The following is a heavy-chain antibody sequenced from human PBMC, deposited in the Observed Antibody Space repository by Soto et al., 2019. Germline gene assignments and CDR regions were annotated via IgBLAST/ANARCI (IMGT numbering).Heavy chain of an antibody. CDR3: ARDQNYYDSSGYFDY. CDR2: INPNSGGT. CDR1: GYTFTGYY. D-gene: IGHD3-22*01. J-gene: IGHJ4*02. V-gene: IGHV1-2*02. Sequence: ASVKVSCKASGYTFTGYYMHWVRQAPGQGLEWMGWINPNSGGTNYAQKFQGRATMTRDTSISTAYMELSRLRSDDTAVYYCARDQNYYDSSGYFDYWGQGTLVTVSS.